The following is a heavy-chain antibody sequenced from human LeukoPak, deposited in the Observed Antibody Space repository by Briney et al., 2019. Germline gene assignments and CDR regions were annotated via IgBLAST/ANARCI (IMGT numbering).Heavy chain of an antibody. CDR2: IYSGGST. CDR1: GFTVSSNY. Sequence: PGGSLRLSCAASGFTVSSNYMSWVRQAPGKGLEWVSVIYSGGSTYYADSVKGRFTISRDNSKNTLYLQMNSLRAEDTAVYYCARDLRSAPSAYYYGMDVWGQGTTVTVSS. D-gene: IGHD3-10*01. V-gene: IGHV3-53*01. J-gene: IGHJ6*02. CDR3: ARDLRSAPSAYYYGMDV.